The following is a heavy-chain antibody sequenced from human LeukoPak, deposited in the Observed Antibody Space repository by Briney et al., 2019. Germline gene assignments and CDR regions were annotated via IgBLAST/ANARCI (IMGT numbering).Heavy chain of an antibody. CDR1: GFTVSSNY. Sequence: GGSLRLSCAASGFTVSSNYMSWVRHAPGKGLEWVSVIYSGGSTYYADSVKDRFTISRDNSKNTLYLQMNSLRAEDTAVYYCARQPTGSYPYFDYWGQGTLVTVSS. CDR2: IYSGGST. V-gene: IGHV3-53*01. D-gene: IGHD1-26*01. CDR3: ARQPTGSYPYFDY. J-gene: IGHJ4*02.